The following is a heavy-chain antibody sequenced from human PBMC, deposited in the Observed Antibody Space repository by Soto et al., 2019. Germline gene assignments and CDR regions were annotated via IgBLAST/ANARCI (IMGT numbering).Heavy chain of an antibody. V-gene: IGHV3-74*01. CDR2: INSDGSSI. Sequence: EVQLVESGGDLVQPGGFLRLSCATSGFTFSRYWMHWVRQVPGKGLVWVSRINSDGSSISYSDSVKGRFTTSRDKAKNTLYLQMNSLRVEESAVYYCARLPVDTVTSLDYWGQGTLVTVSP. CDR1: GFTFSRYW. D-gene: IGHD5-18*01. CDR3: ARLPVDTVTSLDY. J-gene: IGHJ4*02.